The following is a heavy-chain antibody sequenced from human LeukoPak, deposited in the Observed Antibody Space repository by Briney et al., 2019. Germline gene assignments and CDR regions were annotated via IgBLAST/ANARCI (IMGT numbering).Heavy chain of an antibody. J-gene: IGHJ3*02. CDR2: ISAYNGNT. V-gene: IGHV1-18*01. CDR1: CYTFSSYG. D-gene: IGHD3-22*01. Sequence: GASVKVSCKASCYTFSSYGISWVGQAPGQGLEWMGWISAYNGNTNYAQKLQGRVTMTTDTSTSTAYMELRSLRSDDTAVYYCARDRLYAFDIWGQGTMVTVSS. CDR3: ARDRLYAFDI.